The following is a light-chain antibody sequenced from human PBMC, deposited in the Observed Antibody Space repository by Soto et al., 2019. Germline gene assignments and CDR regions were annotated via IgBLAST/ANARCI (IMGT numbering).Light chain of an antibody. J-gene: IGLJ1*01. V-gene: IGLV2-8*01. Sequence: QSALAQPPSASGSPGQSVTISCTGTSSDVGVYNSVSWYQQHPAQAPKLMIYDVSKRPSGVPDRFSGSKSGNTASLTVSGLQAEDEADYYCSSYAGTRIVFGTGTKVTVL. CDR2: DVS. CDR1: SSDVGVYNS. CDR3: SSYAGTRIV.